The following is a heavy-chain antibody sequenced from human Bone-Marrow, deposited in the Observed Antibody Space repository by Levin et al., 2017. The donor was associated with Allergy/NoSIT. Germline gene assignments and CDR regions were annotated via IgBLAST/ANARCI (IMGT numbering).Heavy chain of an antibody. Sequence: GGSLRLSCAASEVIFGGYWMSWVRQAPGKGLEWVANIKPDGSSKYYVDSVKGRFTISRDNAKNSLYLQMDSLRAEDTAVYYCARERARGLDVWGQGTTVSISS. CDR2: IKPDGSSK. CDR1: EVIFGGYW. D-gene: IGHD5-12*01. J-gene: IGHJ6*02. V-gene: IGHV3-7*01. CDR3: ARERARGLDV.